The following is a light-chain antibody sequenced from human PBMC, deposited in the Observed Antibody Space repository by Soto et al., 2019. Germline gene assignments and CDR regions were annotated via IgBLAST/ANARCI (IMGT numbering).Light chain of an antibody. CDR1: SSNIGSNT. V-gene: IGLV1-44*01. J-gene: IGLJ1*01. Sequence: QSVLTQPPSASGTPGQRVTISCSGSSSNIGSNTVNWYQQLPGTAPKLLIYSNNQRPSRVPDRFSGSKSGTSASLAISGLQSEDEADYFCAAWADSLNGSVFGTGPKVNV. CDR3: AAWADSLNGSV. CDR2: SNN.